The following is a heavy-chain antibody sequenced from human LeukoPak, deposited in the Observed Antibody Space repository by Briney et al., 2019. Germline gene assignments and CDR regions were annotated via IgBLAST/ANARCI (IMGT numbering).Heavy chain of an antibody. Sequence: GGSLRLSCAASGFTFGTYWMHWVRQAPGKGLEWVANIKQDGSEKYYVDSVKGRFTISRDNAKNSLYLQMNSLRAEDTAVYYCATGRGIPFDYWGQGTLVTVSS. J-gene: IGHJ4*02. D-gene: IGHD3-10*01. CDR3: ATGRGIPFDY. CDR1: GFTFGTYW. V-gene: IGHV3-7*03. CDR2: IKQDGSEK.